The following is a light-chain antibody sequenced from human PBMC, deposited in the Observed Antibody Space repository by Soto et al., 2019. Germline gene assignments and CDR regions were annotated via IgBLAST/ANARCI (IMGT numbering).Light chain of an antibody. CDR3: QQYNNWPLT. Sequence: EILMTQSPATLSVSPWERATLSCRASQSVSSNLAWYQQKPGQAPRLLIYGASTRATGIPARFSGSGSGTEFTLTISSLQSEDFAVYYCQQYNNWPLTFGGGTKVDI. J-gene: IGKJ4*01. CDR1: QSVSSN. CDR2: GAS. V-gene: IGKV3-15*01.